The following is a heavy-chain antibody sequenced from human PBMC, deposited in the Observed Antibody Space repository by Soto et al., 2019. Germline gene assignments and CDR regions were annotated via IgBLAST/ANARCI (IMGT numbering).Heavy chain of an antibody. CDR2: IYHSGST. Sequence: QVQLQESGPGLVKPSGTLSLTCAVSGGSISSNNWWSWVRQPPGKGLGWIGEIYHSGSTNYNPSLKSRLNISVGESKSQSSLKLNSVTAADTAGYYCARAGYYDLDYWGQGTLFTVSS. CDR1: GGSISSNNW. V-gene: IGHV4-4*02. D-gene: IGHD3-22*01. J-gene: IGHJ4*02. CDR3: ARAGYYDLDY.